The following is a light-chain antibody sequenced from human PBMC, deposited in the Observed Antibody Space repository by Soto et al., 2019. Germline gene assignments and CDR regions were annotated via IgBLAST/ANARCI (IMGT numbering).Light chain of an antibody. Sequence: EIVMTQSPATLSASPGERATLSCRASRSVSSNLAWYQQKPGQTPRLLIYEASTRATDIPVRFSGSGSGTEFTLTISSLQSEDFAVYYCQQYHYWWTFGQGTKVEIK. CDR2: EAS. V-gene: IGKV3-15*01. J-gene: IGKJ1*01. CDR1: RSVSSN. CDR3: QQYHYWWT.